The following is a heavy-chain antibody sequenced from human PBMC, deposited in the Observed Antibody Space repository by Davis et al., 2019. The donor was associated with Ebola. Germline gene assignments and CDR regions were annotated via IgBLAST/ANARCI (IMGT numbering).Heavy chain of an antibody. D-gene: IGHD6-13*01. CDR3: ARVFESRWDY. Sequence: ASVKVSCKASGGTSSRYVISWVRQAPGQGLEWMGWIRAYNGNTNYAQKFQGRVTMTTDTSTSTVYMELSSLRFDDTAVYYCARVFESRWDYWGQGTLVIVSS. CDR2: IRAYNGNT. V-gene: IGHV1-18*01. CDR1: GGTSSRYV. J-gene: IGHJ4*02.